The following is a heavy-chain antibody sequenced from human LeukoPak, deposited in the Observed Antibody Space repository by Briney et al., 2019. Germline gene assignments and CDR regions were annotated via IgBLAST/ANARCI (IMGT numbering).Heavy chain of an antibody. Sequence: GGSLRLSCAASGFTFSSYAMSWVRQAPGKGLEWVSAISGSGGSTYYADSVKGRFTISRDNSKNTLYLQMNSLRAEDTAVYYCAKNSDVEMATISYYYYYGMDVWGQGTTVTVSS. D-gene: IGHD5-24*01. CDR2: ISGSGGST. J-gene: IGHJ6*02. CDR1: GFTFSSYA. CDR3: AKNSDVEMATISYYYYYGMDV. V-gene: IGHV3-23*01.